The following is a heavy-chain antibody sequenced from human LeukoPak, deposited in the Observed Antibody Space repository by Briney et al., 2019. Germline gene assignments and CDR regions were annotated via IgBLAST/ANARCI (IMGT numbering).Heavy chain of an antibody. D-gene: IGHD3-10*01. Sequence: NSSETLSLTCTVSGGSVSSGTYYWSWIRQPPGKGLEWIGYIYYTGSTNYNPSLKSRLTISVDTSKNQFSLKLSSVAPADAAVYYCARRGGSGRSFDYWGQGTLVTVSS. CDR3: ARRGGSGRSFDY. V-gene: IGHV4-61*01. CDR2: IYYTGST. J-gene: IGHJ4*02. CDR1: GGSVSSGTYY.